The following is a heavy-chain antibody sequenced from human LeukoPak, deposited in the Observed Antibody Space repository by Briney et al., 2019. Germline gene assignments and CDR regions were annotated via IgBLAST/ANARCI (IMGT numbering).Heavy chain of an antibody. D-gene: IGHD3-10*01. CDR3: ARTISYGSGSYQYYFDY. Sequence: ASVKVSCKASGYTSTSYGISWVRQAPGQGLEWMGWISAYNGNTNYAQKLQGRVTMTTDTSTSTAYMELRSLRSDDTAVYYCARTISYGSGSYQYYFDYWGQGTLVTVSS. CDR2: ISAYNGNT. CDR1: GYTSTSYG. J-gene: IGHJ4*02. V-gene: IGHV1-18*01.